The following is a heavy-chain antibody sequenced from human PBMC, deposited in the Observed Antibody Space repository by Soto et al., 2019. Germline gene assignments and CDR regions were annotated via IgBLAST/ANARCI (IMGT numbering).Heavy chain of an antibody. V-gene: IGHV1-18*01. CDR3: ARKGVAPTHYYYYGMDV. Sequence: QVQLVQSGAEVKKPGASVKVSCKASGYTFTSYGISWVRQAPGQGLEWMGWISAYNGNTNYAQKLQGRVTMTTDTSTSPAYMELRSLRSDDTAVYYCARKGVAPTHYYYYGMDVWGQGTTVTVSS. CDR1: GYTFTSYG. J-gene: IGHJ6*02. CDR2: ISAYNGNT. D-gene: IGHD2-15*01.